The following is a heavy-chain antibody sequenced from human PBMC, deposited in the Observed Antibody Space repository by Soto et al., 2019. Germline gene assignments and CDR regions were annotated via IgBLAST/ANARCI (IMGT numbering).Heavy chain of an antibody. Sequence: GGSLRLSCAASGFTFDDYGMSWVRQAPGKGLEWVSGINWNGGSTGYADSVKGRFTISRDNAKNSLYLQMNSLRAEDTALYHCARGPRGYYYYYMDVWGKGTTVTVSS. V-gene: IGHV3-20*01. J-gene: IGHJ6*03. CDR1: GFTFDDYG. CDR2: INWNGGST. D-gene: IGHD3-16*01. CDR3: ARGPRGYYYYYMDV.